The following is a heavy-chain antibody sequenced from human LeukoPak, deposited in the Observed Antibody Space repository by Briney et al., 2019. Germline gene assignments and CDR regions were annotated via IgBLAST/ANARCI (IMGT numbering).Heavy chain of an antibody. CDR1: GFTFDDYA. CDR3: AKDSQWLVSGGSGYFDY. J-gene: IGHJ4*02. V-gene: IGHV3-9*01. CDR2: ISWNSGGI. Sequence: GGSLRLSCAASGFTFDDYAMHWVRQAPGKGLEWVSGISWNSGGIGYADSVKGRFTISRDNAKNSLYLQMNSLRAEDTALYYCAKDSQWLVSGGSGYFDYWGQGTLVTVSS. D-gene: IGHD6-19*01.